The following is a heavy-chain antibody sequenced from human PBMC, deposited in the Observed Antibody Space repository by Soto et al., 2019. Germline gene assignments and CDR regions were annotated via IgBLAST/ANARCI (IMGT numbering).Heavy chain of an antibody. CDR3: ARPRQGYDGYYIPFDF. CDR1: GYTFTAYA. D-gene: IGHD3-22*01. Sequence: VASVKLSCKASGYTFTAYAIHWMRQAPGQRLEWMGWINVGKGNTRYSEKFQDRVTISRDTSASTAYLELSSLTSGDTAVYYCARPRQGYDGYYIPFDFWGHGTLVTVSS. J-gene: IGHJ4*01. CDR2: INVGKGNT. V-gene: IGHV1-3*01.